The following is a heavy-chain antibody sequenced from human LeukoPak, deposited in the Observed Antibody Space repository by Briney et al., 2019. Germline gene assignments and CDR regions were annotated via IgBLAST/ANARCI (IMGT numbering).Heavy chain of an antibody. CDR2: VSYDGRDK. V-gene: IGHV3-30*03. J-gene: IGHJ6*02. CDR1: GFTFSSYG. D-gene: IGHD6-13*01. CDR3: ARDQGIAAAGTFYDYYGMDV. Sequence: GGSLRLSCTASGFTFSSYGMHWVRQAPGKGLEWVAVVSYDGRDKYHADSVKGRFTISRDNSKNTLYLQMNSLRAEDTAVYYCARDQGIAAAGTFYDYYGMDVWGQGTTVTVSS.